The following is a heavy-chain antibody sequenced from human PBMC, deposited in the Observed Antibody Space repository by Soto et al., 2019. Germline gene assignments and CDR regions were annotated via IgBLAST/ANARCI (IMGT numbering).Heavy chain of an antibody. J-gene: IGHJ4*02. Sequence: EVQLVESGGGLVQPGGSLTLSCAASGFTFTNYRMHWVRQALGKGLVWVSSIHTDGTTNYADSVKGRFTISRDNAKNTLYLQINSLRAEDTAVDYGARDFEGLGYWARGTLVTVSS. CDR1: GFTFTNYR. CDR2: IHTDGTT. V-gene: IGHV3-74*01. CDR3: ARDFEGLGY. D-gene: IGHD3-16*01.